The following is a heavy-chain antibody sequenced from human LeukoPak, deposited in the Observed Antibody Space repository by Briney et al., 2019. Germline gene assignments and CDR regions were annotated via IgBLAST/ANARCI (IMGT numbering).Heavy chain of an antibody. CDR2: IYYSGSS. Sequence: KASETLSLTCTVSVGSISSSSYYWGWIRQPPGNGLEWIGSIYYSGSSDYTPSLKSRVTISVDTSKNQFSLKLSSVTAADTAVYYGARVGSVWQQPSDAFDIWGQGTMVTVSS. J-gene: IGHJ3*02. D-gene: IGHD6-13*01. CDR1: VGSISSSSYY. CDR3: ARVGSVWQQPSDAFDI. V-gene: IGHV4-39*07.